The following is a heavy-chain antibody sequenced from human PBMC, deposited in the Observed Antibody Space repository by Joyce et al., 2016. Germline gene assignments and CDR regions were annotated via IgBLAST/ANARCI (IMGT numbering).Heavy chain of an antibody. D-gene: IGHD1-26*01. CDR2: VYYTGTP. CDR3: ARTSEYVDD. CDR1: GGSIDNKH. J-gene: IGHJ4*02. Sequence: QLHLQESGPGLVKPSETLSLTCTVSGGSIDNKHWTWSRQSPGKGLEWIGHVYYTGTPTYSPSLKNRVAISIDTSRRHFSLKLTSVTAADTAVYFCARTSEYVDDWGQGTLVTVSS. V-gene: IGHV4-59*01.